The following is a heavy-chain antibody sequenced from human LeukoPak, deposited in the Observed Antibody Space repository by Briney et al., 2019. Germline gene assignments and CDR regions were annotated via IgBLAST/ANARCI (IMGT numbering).Heavy chain of an antibody. Sequence: ASVKVSCKSSGGTFSSYAISWVRQAPGQGLEWMGGINTGNGNTKYSQKFQGRVTITRDTSASTAYMDLSSLRSEDTAVYYCARNTETAIPLPYYFDYWGQGTLVTVSS. J-gene: IGHJ4*02. CDR3: ARNTETAIPLPYYFDY. CDR2: INTGNGNT. D-gene: IGHD2-21*02. CDR1: GGTFSSYA. V-gene: IGHV1-3*04.